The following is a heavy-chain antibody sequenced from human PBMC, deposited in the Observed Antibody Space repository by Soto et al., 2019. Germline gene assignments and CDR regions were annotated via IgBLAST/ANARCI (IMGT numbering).Heavy chain of an antibody. CDR1: GGTFSSYA. CDR3: ARGPTGVMITFGGVTGWFEP. Sequence: QVQLVQSGAEVKKPGSSVKVSCKASGGTFSSYAISWVRQAPGQGLEWMGGIIPIFGTANYAQKFQGRVTITADESTSTAYMELSSLISEDTAVYYCARGPTGVMITFGGVTGWFEPWGQGTLVTVSS. D-gene: IGHD3-16*01. J-gene: IGHJ5*02. V-gene: IGHV1-69*12. CDR2: IIPIFGTA.